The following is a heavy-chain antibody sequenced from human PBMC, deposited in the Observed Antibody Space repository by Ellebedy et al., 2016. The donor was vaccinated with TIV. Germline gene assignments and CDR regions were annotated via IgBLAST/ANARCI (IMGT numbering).Heavy chain of an antibody. V-gene: IGHV5-10-1*01. CDR3: ARLVLRTTSTRGDVFDI. CDR2: IDTGDSYI. CDR1: GYSFASQW. D-gene: IGHD2/OR15-2a*01. J-gene: IGHJ3*02. Sequence: GESLKISCQGSGYSFASQWISWVRQVPGKGLEWMGRIDTGDSYINYCPPFQGHVTFSTDKSISTAYLQWCSLKASDTAMYYCARLVLRTTSTRGDVFDIWGQGTMVTVSS.